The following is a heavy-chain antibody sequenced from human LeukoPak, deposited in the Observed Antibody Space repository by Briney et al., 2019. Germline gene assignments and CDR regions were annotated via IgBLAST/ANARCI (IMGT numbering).Heavy chain of an antibody. CDR2: IKQDGSER. J-gene: IGHJ4*02. CDR3: ARGGTRGYSPVDY. Sequence: AGGSLRLSCAASGFTFSSFWMNWVRQAPGKGLEWVANIKQDGSERNYVDSVKGRSTISRDNAKNSLFLQMNSLRVEDTAVYYCARGGTRGYSPVDYWGQGTLVTVSS. V-gene: IGHV3-7*03. CDR1: GFTFSSFW. D-gene: IGHD5-18*01.